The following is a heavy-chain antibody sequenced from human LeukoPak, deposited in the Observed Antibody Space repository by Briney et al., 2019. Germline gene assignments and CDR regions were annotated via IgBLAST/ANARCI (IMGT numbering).Heavy chain of an antibody. J-gene: IGHJ4*02. CDR3: ARDISGYDYFDY. D-gene: IGHD5-12*01. CDR2: IYYSGST. CDR1: GGSISSYY. V-gene: IGHV4-59*01. Sequence: KTSETLSLPCTVSGGSISSYYWSWIRQPPRKGLEWIGYIYYSGSTNYNPSLKSRVTISVDTSKNQFSLKLSSVTAADTAVYYCARDISGYDYFDYWGQGTLVTVSS.